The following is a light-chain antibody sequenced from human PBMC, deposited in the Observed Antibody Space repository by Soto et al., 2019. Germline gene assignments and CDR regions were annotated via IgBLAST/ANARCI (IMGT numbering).Light chain of an antibody. V-gene: IGKV1-27*01. CDR2: SAS. CDR1: QGIINY. CDR3: QKYNSAPLT. Sequence: DIQMTQSPSSLSASVGDRVTITCRASQGIINYLAWYQQKPWKVPKLLIYSASTLQSGVPSRFSGSGSGTDFNLTISSLQPEDVATYYCQKYNSAPLTFGGGTKVEIK. J-gene: IGKJ4*01.